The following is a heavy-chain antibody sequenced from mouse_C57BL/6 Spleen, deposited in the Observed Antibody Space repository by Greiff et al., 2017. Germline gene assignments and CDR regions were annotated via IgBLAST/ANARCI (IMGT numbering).Heavy chain of an antibody. Sequence: QVQLQQSGPELVKPGASVKLSCTASGFTFTSYDMHWVKQRPGQGLEWIGWIYPRDGSTKYNKKFKGKATLTVDTSSSTAYLELLSLTSEDAAVYFCASSCTTVVALAYWGQGTLVTVSA. V-gene: IGHV1-85*01. D-gene: IGHD1-1*01. CDR1: GFTFTSYD. CDR2: IYPRDGST. CDR3: ASSCTTVVALAY. J-gene: IGHJ3*01.